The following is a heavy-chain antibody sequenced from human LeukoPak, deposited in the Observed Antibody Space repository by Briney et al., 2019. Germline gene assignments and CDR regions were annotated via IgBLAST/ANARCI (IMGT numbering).Heavy chain of an antibody. V-gene: IGHV3-9*01. J-gene: IGHJ6*02. CDR3: AKGQAVAGSYYYYGMDV. CDR1: GFSLTGYW. CDR2: ISWNSDSI. Sequence: GGSLRLSCTASGFSLTGYWMHWVRQAPGKGLEWVSGISWNSDSIGYAGSVKGRFTISRDNAKNSLYLQMNSLRAEDTALYYCAKGQAVAGSYYYYGMDVWGQGTTVTVSS. D-gene: IGHD6-19*01.